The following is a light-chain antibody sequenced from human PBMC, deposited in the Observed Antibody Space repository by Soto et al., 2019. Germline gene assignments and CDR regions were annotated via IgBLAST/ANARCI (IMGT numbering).Light chain of an antibody. J-gene: IGKJ1*01. Sequence: DVVMTQSPLSLPVSLGQPASISCRSSQGLVHGDGNTYLNWFQQRPGQSPRRLIYDVSNRDAGVPDRFSGSGSGNEFTLKISRGEAEDVGVYFCMQGTHWPKTFGQGTKVEIK. V-gene: IGKV2-30*02. CDR3: MQGTHWPKT. CDR2: DVS. CDR1: QGLVHGDGNTY.